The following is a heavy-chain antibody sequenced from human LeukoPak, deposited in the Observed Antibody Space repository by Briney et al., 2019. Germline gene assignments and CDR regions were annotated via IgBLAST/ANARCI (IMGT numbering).Heavy chain of an antibody. CDR1: GYTFTGYY. V-gene: IGHV1-2*02. D-gene: IGHD3-22*01. CDR3: ARRAENYYDLDY. J-gene: IGHJ4*02. Sequence: WASVKVSCKASGYTFTGYYMHWVRQAPGQGLEWMGWMNPNSGGTNYPQKFQGRVTMTRDTSISTAYMELSRLRSDDTAVYYCARRAENYYDLDYWGQGTLVTVSS. CDR2: MNPNSGGT.